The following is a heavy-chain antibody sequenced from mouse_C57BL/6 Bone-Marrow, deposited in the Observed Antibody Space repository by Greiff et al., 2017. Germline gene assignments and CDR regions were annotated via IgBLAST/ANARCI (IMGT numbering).Heavy chain of an antibody. CDR3: ARGAGDDY. CDR2: IHPSDSYT. V-gene: IGHV1-69*01. D-gene: IGHD3-3*01. Sequence: QVQLQQPGAELVMPGASVKLSCKASGYTFTSYWMHWVKQRPGQGLEWIGVIHPSDSYTNYNQKFKGKSTLTVDNSSSTAYMQLSSLTSEDSAVFNGARGAGDDYWGQGTTLTVSS. J-gene: IGHJ2*01. CDR1: GYTFTSYW.